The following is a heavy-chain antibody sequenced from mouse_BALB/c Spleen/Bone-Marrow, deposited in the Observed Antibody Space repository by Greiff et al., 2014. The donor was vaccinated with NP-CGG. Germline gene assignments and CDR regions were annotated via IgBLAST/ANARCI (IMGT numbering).Heavy chain of an antibody. J-gene: IGHJ3*01. D-gene: IGHD1-1*02. V-gene: IGHV5-17*02. CDR1: GFTFSNFG. Sequence: EVQLVESGGGLVQPGGSRKLSCAASGFTFSNFGMHWVRQAPEKGLEWVAYISSGSSTIYYADTVKGRFTISRDNPKNTLFLQXXXXXSEXTAMYYCAREDPYYGLTYWGQGTLVTVSA. CDR3: AREDPYYGLTY. CDR2: ISSGSSTI.